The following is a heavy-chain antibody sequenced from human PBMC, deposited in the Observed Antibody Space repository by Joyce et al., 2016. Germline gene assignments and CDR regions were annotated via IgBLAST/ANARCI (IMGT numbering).Heavy chain of an antibody. D-gene: IGHD2-15*01. Sequence: EVQLVESGGGVVRPGGSLRLSCAASGFTFYDYDMSWVRQVPGKGLEWVSCIKLNDGNTGYADSVKGRFTSFRDNAKNFLYLQMNSLRAEDTALYYCARDGFCSGSNCWDYWGQGTLVTVSS. V-gene: IGHV3-20*04. CDR2: IKLNDGNT. CDR3: ARDGFCSGSNCWDY. CDR1: GFTFYDYD. J-gene: IGHJ4*02.